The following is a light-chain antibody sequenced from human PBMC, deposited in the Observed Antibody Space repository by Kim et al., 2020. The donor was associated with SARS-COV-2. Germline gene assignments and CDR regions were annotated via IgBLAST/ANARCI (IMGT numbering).Light chain of an antibody. CDR3: YSAADNNLV. CDR1: VLAKKY. CDR2: KDS. V-gene: IGLV3-27*01. J-gene: IGLJ2*01. Sequence: SVSPEQTARITCSGDVLAKKYVRWFQQKPGQAPVLVIYKDSERPSGIPERFSGSSSGTTLTLTISGAQAEDAADYYCYSAADNNLVFGGGTQLTVL.